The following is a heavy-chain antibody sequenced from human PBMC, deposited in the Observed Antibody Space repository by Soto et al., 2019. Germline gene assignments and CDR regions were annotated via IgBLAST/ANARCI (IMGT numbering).Heavy chain of an antibody. V-gene: IGHV1-2*02. CDR2: INPNSGGT. CDR3: ARDPLTYYYDSSGPSGLFEI. J-gene: IGHJ3*02. CDR1: GYTFTGYY. D-gene: IGHD3-22*01. Sequence: GASVKVSCKASGYTFTGYYMHWVRQAPGQGLEWMGWINPNSGGTNYAQKFQGRVTMTRDTSISTAYMELSRLRSDDTAVYYCARDPLTYYYDSSGPSGLFEIWGQGTMVTVSS.